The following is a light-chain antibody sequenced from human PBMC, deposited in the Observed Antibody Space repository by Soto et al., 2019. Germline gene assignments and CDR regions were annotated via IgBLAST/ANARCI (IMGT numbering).Light chain of an antibody. CDR1: SSDVGTHGY. J-gene: IGLJ3*02. CDR2: DVT. CDR3: QSYDNSLSGSWV. Sequence: QSALTQPPSASGSPGQSVTISCTGTSSDVGTHGYVSWYQQHAGKAPKLVIYDVTKRPSGVPDRFSGSKSGTSASLAINGLQAEDEAHYYCQSYDNSLSGSWVFGGGTKLTVL. V-gene: IGLV2-8*01.